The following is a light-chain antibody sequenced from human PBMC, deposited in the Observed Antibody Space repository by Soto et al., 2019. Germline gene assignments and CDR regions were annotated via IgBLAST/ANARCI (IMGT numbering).Light chain of an antibody. Sequence: VLTQSPGTLSLSPGERATLSCRASQTLSSRHLAWYQQKPGQAPRLLIYGSSSGATDIPDRFSGSGSGTDFTLTISTLEPEDFAIYYCQQYGYSRTFGQGTKVDIK. V-gene: IGKV3-20*01. CDR2: GSS. CDR3: QQYGYSRT. CDR1: QTLSSRH. J-gene: IGKJ1*01.